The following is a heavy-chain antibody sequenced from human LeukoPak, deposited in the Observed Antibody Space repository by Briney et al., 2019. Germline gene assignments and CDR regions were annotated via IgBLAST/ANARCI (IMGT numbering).Heavy chain of an antibody. CDR2: SCSSGSA. CDR1: GGSISSGSYY. J-gene: IGHJ5*02. CDR3: ARVGYSPLGWFDP. D-gene: IGHD5-18*01. Sequence: SETLSLTCTVSGGSISSGSYYWSWIRQPAGKGLEWIGRSCSSGSANDNPSLRSRVTISVDTSKNQFSMKLSSVTAADTAVYYCARVGYSPLGWFDPWGQGTLVTVSS. V-gene: IGHV4-61*02.